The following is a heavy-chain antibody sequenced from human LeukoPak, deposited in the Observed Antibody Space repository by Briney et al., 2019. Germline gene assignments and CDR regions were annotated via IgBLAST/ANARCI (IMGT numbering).Heavy chain of an antibody. J-gene: IGHJ4*02. CDR2: ISSSSSGNI. CDR3: AKHKENYGDSCLDDY. D-gene: IGHD4-17*01. V-gene: IGHV3-48*01. CDR1: GFIFSTYT. Sequence: GGSLRLSCAASGFIFSTYTMNWVRQAPGKGLEWVSFISSSSSGNIYYADSVKGRFTISRDNAKSSLFLQMNSLRAEDTAVYYCAKHKENYGDSCLDDYWGQGTLVTVSS.